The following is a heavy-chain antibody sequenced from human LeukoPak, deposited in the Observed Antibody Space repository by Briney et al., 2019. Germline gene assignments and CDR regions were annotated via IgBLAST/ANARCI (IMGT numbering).Heavy chain of an antibody. D-gene: IGHD6-13*01. CDR1: GGSFSDYY. V-gene: IGHV4-34*01. J-gene: IGHJ1*01. CDR2: INHSGST. CDR3: ARERVAGEYFQH. Sequence: SETLSLTCAVYGGSFSDYYWSWIRQPPGKGLEWIGEINHSGSTNYNPSLKSRVTISVDTSKNQFSLKLSSVTAADTAVYYCARERVAGEYFQHWGQGTLVTVSS.